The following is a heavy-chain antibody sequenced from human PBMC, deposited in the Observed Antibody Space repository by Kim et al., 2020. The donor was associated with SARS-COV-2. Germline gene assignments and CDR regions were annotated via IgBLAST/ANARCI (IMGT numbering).Heavy chain of an antibody. CDR3: SAGTTALPTADFYY. CDR1: GFTFSSYG. CDR2: ISYDGSNK. Sequence: GGSLTLSCAASGFTFSSYGMHWVRQAPGKGLEWEAVISYDGSNKNYADAAKGRFTISTDNSNNTLYLHMNSPVTEDTAAYYCSAGTTALPTADFYYCGQG. V-gene: IGHV3-30*03. J-gene: IGHJ4*02. D-gene: IGHD1-1*01.